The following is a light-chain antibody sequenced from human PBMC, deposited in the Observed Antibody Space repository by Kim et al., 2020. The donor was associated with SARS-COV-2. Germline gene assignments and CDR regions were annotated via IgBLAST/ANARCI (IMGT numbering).Light chain of an antibody. J-gene: IGKJ2*01. V-gene: IGKV1-5*03. CDR3: QQYVDYPYT. Sequence: DIQMTQSPSTLSASVGDRVTITCRASQSVREWLAWYQQKPGKAPGLLIYKTSNLDSGVPSRFSGDGSGTEFTLTIDSLRPDDFATYYCQQYVDYPYTFGQGTKVEI. CDR2: KTS. CDR1: QSVREW.